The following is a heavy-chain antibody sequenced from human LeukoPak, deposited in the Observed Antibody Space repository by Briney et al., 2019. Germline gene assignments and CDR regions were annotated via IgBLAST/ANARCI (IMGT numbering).Heavy chain of an antibody. J-gene: IGHJ4*02. D-gene: IGHD3-10*01. V-gene: IGHV3-30*04. CDR3: ASAITVVY. Sequence: GGSLRLSCAASGFTFSSYVMHWVRQAPGKGLEWVAVISYDGSNKYYADSVKGRFTISRDNSKNTLYLQMNSLRAEDTAVYYCASAITVVYWGQGTLVTVSS. CDR2: ISYDGSNK. CDR1: GFTFSSYV.